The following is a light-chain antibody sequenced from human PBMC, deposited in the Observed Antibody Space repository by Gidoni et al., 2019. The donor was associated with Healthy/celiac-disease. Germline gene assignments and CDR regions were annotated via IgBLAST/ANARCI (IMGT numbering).Light chain of an antibody. CDR3: GTWDSSLSAWV. V-gene: IGLV1-51*01. Sequence: QSVLTQPPSVSASPGPKVPISCSGSSSNIGKNYVSWYQQLPGTAPKLLIYDNNKRPSGIPDRFSGSKSGTSATLGITGLQTGDEADYYCGTWDSSLSAWVFGGGTKLTVL. CDR2: DNN. J-gene: IGLJ3*02. CDR1: SSNIGKNY.